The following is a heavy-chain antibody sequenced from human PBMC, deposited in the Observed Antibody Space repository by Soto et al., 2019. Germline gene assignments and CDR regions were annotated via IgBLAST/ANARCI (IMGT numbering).Heavy chain of an antibody. J-gene: IGHJ4*02. CDR1: GGSMSSNY. Sequence: PSETLSLTCTVSGGSMSSNYWTWIRQSPGKGLEWIGYSYYTVSTKYNPSLKSRVTISLDTSKNQFSLRLTSVTSADTAVYYCARGGSYGDFFDYWGQGAQVTVSS. D-gene: IGHD4-17*01. CDR3: ARGGSYGDFFDY. CDR2: SYYTVST. V-gene: IGHV4-59*01.